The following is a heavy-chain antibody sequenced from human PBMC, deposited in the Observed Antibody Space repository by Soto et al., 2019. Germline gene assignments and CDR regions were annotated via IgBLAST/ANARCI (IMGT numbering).Heavy chain of an antibody. CDR1: GYTFTGYY. V-gene: IGHV1-2*02. Sequence: ASVQVSCKASGYTFTGYYMHWVRQAPGQGLEWMGWINPNSGGTNYAQKFQGRVTMTRDTSISTAYMELSRLRSDDTAVYYCARYVYYDILTGHLDYWGQGTLVTVSS. D-gene: IGHD3-9*01. CDR3: ARYVYYDILTGHLDY. CDR2: INPNSGGT. J-gene: IGHJ4*02.